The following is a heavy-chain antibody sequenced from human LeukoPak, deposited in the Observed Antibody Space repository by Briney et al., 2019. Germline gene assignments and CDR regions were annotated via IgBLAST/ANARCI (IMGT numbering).Heavy chain of an antibody. Sequence: ASVTVSFKASGYTFTVYYMHWVRQAPGQGLEWMGWINPNSGGTNYAQKFQGRVTITRDTSISTAYMELSRLRSDDTAVYYCARELDILTVVYAFDIWGQGTMVTVSS. CDR1: GYTFTVYY. CDR3: ARELDILTVVYAFDI. D-gene: IGHD3-9*01. V-gene: IGHV1-2*02. J-gene: IGHJ3*02. CDR2: INPNSGGT.